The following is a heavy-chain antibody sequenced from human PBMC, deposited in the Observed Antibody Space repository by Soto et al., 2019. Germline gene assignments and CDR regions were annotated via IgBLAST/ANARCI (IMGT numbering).Heavy chain of an antibody. V-gene: IGHV1-18*01. Sequence: ASVKVSCKASGYTFTSYGISWVRQAPGQGLEWMGWISAYNGNTNYAQKLQGRVTMTTDTSTSTAYMELRSLGFDDTAVYFCVRDFLRYDVSTGAYSDCFDPWGQGTLVTVSS. J-gene: IGHJ5*02. CDR3: VRDFLRYDVSTGAYSDCFDP. CDR2: ISAYNGNT. CDR1: GYTFTSYG. D-gene: IGHD3-9*01.